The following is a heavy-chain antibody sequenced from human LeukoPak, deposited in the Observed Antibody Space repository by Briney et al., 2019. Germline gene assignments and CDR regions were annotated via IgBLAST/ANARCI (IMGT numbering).Heavy chain of an antibody. CDR2: ISGGGGST. D-gene: IGHD1-26*01. CDR1: GFTFTSYS. CDR3: AKGGKWDVTPFDY. J-gene: IGHJ4*02. Sequence: GGSLRLSCAASGFTFTSYSINWVRQAPGKGLEWVSTISGGGGSTYYADSVKGRFTISRDNSKNTLYLQVNSLRAEDTAVYYCAKGGKWDVTPFDYWGQGTLVTVSS. V-gene: IGHV3-23*01.